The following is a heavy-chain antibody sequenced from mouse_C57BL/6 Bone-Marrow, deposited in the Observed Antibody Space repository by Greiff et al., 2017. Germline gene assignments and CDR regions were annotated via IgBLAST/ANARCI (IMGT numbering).Heavy chain of an antibody. CDR1: GYTFTDHT. D-gene: IGHD1-1*01. CDR3: ADYYGSSYDWFAY. V-gene: IGHV1-78*01. J-gene: IGHJ3*01. CDR2: IYPRDGST. Sequence: VQLQQSDAELVKPGASVKISCKVSGYTFTDHTIHWMKQRPEQGLEWIGYIYPRDGSTKYNEKFKGKATLTADKSSSTAYMQHNSLTSEDSAVYFCADYYGSSYDWFAYWGQGTLVTVSA.